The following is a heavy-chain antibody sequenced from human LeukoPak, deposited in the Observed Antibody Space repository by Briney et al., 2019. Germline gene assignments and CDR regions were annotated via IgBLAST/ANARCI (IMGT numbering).Heavy chain of an antibody. D-gene: IGHD1-20*01. CDR3: AKNVNGGNWYYFDH. Sequence: GGSLRLSCATSGFTFSHYAVGWGRQAPGEGLEWVSGISGGGVSTYYADSVKGRFTISRDNSKTTLYLQMNSLRAEDTAVYYCAKNVNGGNWYYFDHWGQGTLVTVSS. CDR2: ISGGGVST. J-gene: IGHJ4*02. V-gene: IGHV3-23*01. CDR1: GFTFSHYA.